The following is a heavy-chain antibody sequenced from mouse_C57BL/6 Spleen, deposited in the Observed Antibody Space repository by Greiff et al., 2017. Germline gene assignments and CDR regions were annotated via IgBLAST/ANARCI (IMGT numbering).Heavy chain of an antibody. CDR2: INPSSGYT. Sequence: VMLVESGAELAKPGASVKLSCKASGYTFTSYWMHWVKQRPGQGLEWIGYINPSSGYTKYNQKFKDKATLTADKPSSTAYMQLSSRTYEDSAVYYCARSAGTERNYFDYWGQGTTLTVSS. D-gene: IGHD4-1*01. CDR1: GYTFTSYW. V-gene: IGHV1-7*01. CDR3: ARSAGTERNYFDY. J-gene: IGHJ2*01.